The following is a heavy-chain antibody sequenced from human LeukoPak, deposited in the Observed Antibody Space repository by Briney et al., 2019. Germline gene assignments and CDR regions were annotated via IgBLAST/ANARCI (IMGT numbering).Heavy chain of an antibody. D-gene: IGHD3-16*01. Sequence: GGSLRLCCAASGFTFSSDEMNWVRQAPGKGLQWISYINTDGGSIYYADSVKGRFTISRDNAKNSLYLQMNSLRAEDTAVYYCARGYDSWDSWGQGTLVTVSS. J-gene: IGHJ4*02. CDR1: GFTFSSDE. CDR3: ARGYDSWDS. V-gene: IGHV3-48*03. CDR2: INTDGGSI.